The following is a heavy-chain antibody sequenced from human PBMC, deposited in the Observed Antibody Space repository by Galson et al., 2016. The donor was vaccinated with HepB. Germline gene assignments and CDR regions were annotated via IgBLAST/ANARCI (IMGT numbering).Heavy chain of an antibody. CDR3: AKDSGGYCSSTNCYKSSFDI. D-gene: IGHD2-2*02. Sequence: SLRLSCAASGLTFSIYGMHWVRQAPDKGLEWVALISNDGSNQYYADSVKGRSSVSRDNSNNTLYLQINSLKPEDTAVYHCAKDSGGYCSSTNCYKSSFDIWGQGTMVTVSS. J-gene: IGHJ3*02. CDR2: ISNDGSNQ. V-gene: IGHV3-30*18. CDR1: GLTFSIYG.